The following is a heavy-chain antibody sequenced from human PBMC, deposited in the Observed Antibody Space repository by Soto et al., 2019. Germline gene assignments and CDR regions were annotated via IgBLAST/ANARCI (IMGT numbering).Heavy chain of an antibody. CDR3: ARQEVTETNWFDP. CDR1: GCSISSSSYY. Sequence: SETLSLTCTVSGCSISSSSYYWGWIRQPPGKGLEWIGSIYYSGSTYYNPSLKSRVTISVDTSKNQFSLKLSSVTAADTAVYYCARQEVTETNWFDPWGQGTLVTVSS. CDR2: IYYSGST. V-gene: IGHV4-39*01. J-gene: IGHJ5*02. D-gene: IGHD2-21*02.